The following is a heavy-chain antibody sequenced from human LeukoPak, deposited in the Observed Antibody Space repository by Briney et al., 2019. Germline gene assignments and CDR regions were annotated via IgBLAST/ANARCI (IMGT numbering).Heavy chain of an antibody. CDR3: AKEPDYGDYFDY. Sequence: GNPYYADSVKGRFTISRDNSKNTLYLQMNSLRAEDTAVYYCAKEPDYGDYFDYWGREPWSPSPQ. CDR2: GNP. D-gene: IGHD4-17*01. V-gene: IGHV3-23*01. J-gene: IGHJ4*02.